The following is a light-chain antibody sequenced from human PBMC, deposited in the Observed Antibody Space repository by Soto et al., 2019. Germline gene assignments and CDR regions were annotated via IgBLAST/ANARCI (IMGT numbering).Light chain of an antibody. V-gene: IGKV3-20*01. CDR2: GAS. J-gene: IGKJ1*01. CDR3: QQYGTTPWT. CDR1: QSVCNRC. Sequence: ETVLTQSPGTLSLSPGERVTLSCRASQSVCNRCLAWYQQKPGQSPRLLIYGASTRATGIPDRFSGSGSGTDFTLTISRLEREDFAVYYCQQYGTTPWTFGQGTKVEIK.